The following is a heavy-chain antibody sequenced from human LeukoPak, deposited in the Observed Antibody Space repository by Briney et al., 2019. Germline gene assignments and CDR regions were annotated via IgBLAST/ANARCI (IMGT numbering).Heavy chain of an antibody. CDR2: ISSSSRTK. D-gene: IGHD3-9*01. CDR3: ARSTKYYDILTGYYSPGYFDY. Sequence: GGSLRLSCAASGFTFSSYSMNWVRQAPGKGLEWVSYISSSSRTKYYADSVKGRFTISRDNDKNSLYLQMNSLRDEDTAVYYCARSTKYYDILTGYYSPGYFDYWGQGTLVTVSS. V-gene: IGHV3-48*02. CDR1: GFTFSSYS. J-gene: IGHJ4*02.